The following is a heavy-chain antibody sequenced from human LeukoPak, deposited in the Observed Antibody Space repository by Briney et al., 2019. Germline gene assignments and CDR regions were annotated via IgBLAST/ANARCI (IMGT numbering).Heavy chain of an antibody. D-gene: IGHD6-19*01. CDR1: GFTVSSNY. CDR3: ASFATHSGRYDY. V-gene: IGHV3-53*01. CDR2: IYSGGST. J-gene: IGHJ4*02. Sequence: GGSLRLSCAASGFTVSSNYMSWVRQAPGKGLEWVSVIYSGGSTYYADSVKGRFTISRDNSKNTLYLQMNSLRAEDTAVYYCASFATHSGRYDYWGQGTLVTVSS.